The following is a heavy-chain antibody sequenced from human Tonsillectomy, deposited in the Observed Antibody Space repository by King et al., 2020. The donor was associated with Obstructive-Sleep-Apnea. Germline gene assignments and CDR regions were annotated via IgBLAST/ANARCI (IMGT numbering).Heavy chain of an antibody. CDR3: ARVSPEVPFDY. J-gene: IGHJ4*02. CDR2: IYYIGST. CDR1: GGSVSSGSYY. Sequence: QLQESGPGLVKPSETLSLTCTVSGGSVSSGSYYWSWIRQPPGKGLEWIGYIYYIGSTNYNPALKSRVTISVETSKNQFSLKLSSVTAADTAVYYCARVSPEVPFDYWGQGTLVTVSS. V-gene: IGHV4-61*01. D-gene: IGHD1-1*01.